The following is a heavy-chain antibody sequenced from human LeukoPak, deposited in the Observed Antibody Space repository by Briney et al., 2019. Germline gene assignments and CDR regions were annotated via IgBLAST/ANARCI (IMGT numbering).Heavy chain of an antibody. V-gene: IGHV4-39*02. D-gene: IGHD1-26*01. CDR1: GGSISSTGYY. Sequence: PSETLSLTCSVSGGSISSTGYYWGWIRQTPGKGLEWIGSLYYSGSTYYNPSLKSRVTISGDTSKNQFSLKLRSVTAADTAVYYCARDIATEYFDYWGQGTLVTVSS. J-gene: IGHJ4*02. CDR3: ARDIATEYFDY. CDR2: LYYSGST.